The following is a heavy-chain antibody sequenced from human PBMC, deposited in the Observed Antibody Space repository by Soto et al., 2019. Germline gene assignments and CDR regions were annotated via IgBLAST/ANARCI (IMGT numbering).Heavy chain of an antibody. CDR3: AKDRQFRSYYESAGHYNN. J-gene: IGHJ4*02. CDR2: ISGSGAIT. V-gene: IGHV3-23*01. Sequence: EVQPLESGGGLVQPGGSLRLSCVASGFTFKNYDMRWVRQAPGKGLEWVSGISGSGAITYYADSVRGRFTISRDNSKNTLYLQLNSLRAEDTAIYYCAKDRQFRSYYESAGHYNNWGQGTLVTVSS. D-gene: IGHD3-10*01. CDR1: GFTFKNYD.